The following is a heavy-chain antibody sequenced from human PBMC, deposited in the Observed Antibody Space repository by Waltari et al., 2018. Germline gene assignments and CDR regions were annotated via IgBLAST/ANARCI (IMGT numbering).Heavy chain of an antibody. CDR1: GYTFISNG. J-gene: IGHJ6*02. CDR2: VGVNEEKK. Sequence: VKLVQSGGEVKKPGASVKVSCKASGYTFISNGISWVRQAPGQGLEWGGGVGVNEEKKKLSRKVKGRVSLTAETATNTADMELTSLTADDTAVYYCAHSDYRSSWYTMDIWGQGTTVSVSS. D-gene: IGHD6-13*01. CDR3: AHSDYRSSWYTMDI. V-gene: IGHV1-18*01.